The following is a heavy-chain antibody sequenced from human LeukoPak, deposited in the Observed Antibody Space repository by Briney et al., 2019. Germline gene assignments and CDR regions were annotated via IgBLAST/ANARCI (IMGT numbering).Heavy chain of an antibody. J-gene: IGHJ5*02. CDR2: ISGTGGNT. D-gene: IGHD1-14*01. CDR1: GFIFSSYD. V-gene: IGHV3-23*01. Sequence: GASLRLSCAASGFIFSSYDMSWVRQAPGKGLEWVSSISGTGGNTYYADSVKGRFTVSRDNSKNTLYLQMNSLRAEDTAVYYCATHPKPKTFDPWGQGTLVTVSS. CDR3: ATHPKPKTFDP.